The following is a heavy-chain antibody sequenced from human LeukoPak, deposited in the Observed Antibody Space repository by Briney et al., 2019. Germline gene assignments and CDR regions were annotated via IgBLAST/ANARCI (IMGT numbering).Heavy chain of an antibody. J-gene: IGHJ4*02. V-gene: IGHV3-30-3*01. Sequence: GGSLRLSCAASGFTFSSYAMPWVRQAPGKGLEWVAVISYDGSNKYYADSVKGRFTISRDNSKNTLYLQMNSLRAEDTAVYYCARDRVITFGGVTHYFDYWGQGTLVTVSS. CDR2: ISYDGSNK. CDR1: GFTFSSYA. D-gene: IGHD3-16*01. CDR3: ARDRVITFGGVTHYFDY.